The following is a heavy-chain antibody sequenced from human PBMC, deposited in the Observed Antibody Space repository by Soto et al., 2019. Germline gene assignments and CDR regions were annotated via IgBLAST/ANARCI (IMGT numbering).Heavy chain of an antibody. Sequence: QVQLQESGPGLVKPSQTLSLPCTVSGGSISGGGYYWSWIRQPPGKGQEWLAYISDSGSTSYNPSLESRIARSPDTSKKQFSLKPTSLTAADTAVYYCARAPSCFESWGQGTLVTVSS. CDR1: GGSISGGGYY. V-gene: IGHV4-30-4*01. J-gene: IGHJ4*02. D-gene: IGHD6-6*01. CDR3: ARAPSCFES. CDR2: ISDSGST.